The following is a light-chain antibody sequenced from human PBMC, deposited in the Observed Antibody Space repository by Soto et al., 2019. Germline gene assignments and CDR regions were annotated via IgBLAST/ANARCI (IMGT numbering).Light chain of an antibody. Sequence: QSVLTQPASVSGSPGQSITISCTGTSSDVGGYNYVSWYQQHPGKAPTLLIYEVTYRPSGVSNRFSGSKSGNTASLTISGLQAEDEADYYCSSYTSSNTLVFGGGTQLTVL. CDR2: EVT. CDR3: SSYTSSNTLV. J-gene: IGLJ2*01. V-gene: IGLV2-14*01. CDR1: SSDVGGYNY.